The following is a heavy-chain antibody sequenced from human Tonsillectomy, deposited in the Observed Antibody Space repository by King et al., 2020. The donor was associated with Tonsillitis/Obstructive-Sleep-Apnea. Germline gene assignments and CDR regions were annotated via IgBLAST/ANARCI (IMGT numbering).Heavy chain of an antibody. CDR1: GYTFTGYD. CDR3: ASVCCSSDCYRGMDV. J-gene: IGHJ6*02. V-gene: IGHV1-2*02. D-gene: IGHD2-21*02. Sequence: VQLVESGAEVKKPGASVKVSCKASGYTFTGYDMHWVRQAPGIGLQWMGWINPDSGGRKYAQTFQGRVTMTSDTSISTAYMELSRLRSDDTAVYFCASVCCSSDCYRGMDVWGQGTTVTVSS. CDR2: INPDSGGR.